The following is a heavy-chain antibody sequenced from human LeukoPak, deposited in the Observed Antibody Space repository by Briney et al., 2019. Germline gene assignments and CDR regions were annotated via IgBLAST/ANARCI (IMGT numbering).Heavy chain of an antibody. CDR1: GGSFSGYF. Sequence: SETLSLTCAVYGGSFSGYFWTWVRQPPGKGLEWIGEISRNGDTKFNPSLVSRGTTSVDASKKQFSLKLSSVTAADTAVYYCARDLGGYFDSDGRRYYMDVWGKGTTVTISS. CDR3: ARDLGGYFDSDGRRYYMDV. CDR2: ISRNGDT. J-gene: IGHJ6*03. V-gene: IGHV4-34*01. D-gene: IGHD3-22*01.